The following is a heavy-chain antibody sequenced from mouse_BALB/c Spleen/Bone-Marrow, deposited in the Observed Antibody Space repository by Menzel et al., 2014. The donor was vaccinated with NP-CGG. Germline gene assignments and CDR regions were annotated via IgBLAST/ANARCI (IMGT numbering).Heavy chain of an antibody. V-gene: IGHV1S81*02. Sequence: QVQLKDSGAELVKPGASVKLSCKASGYTFTSYYMYWVKQRPGQGLEWIGEINPSNGGTNFNEKFKSKATLTVDKSSSTAYMQLSSLTSEDSAVYYCTGSTMITYFDYWGQGTILTVSS. CDR2: INPSNGGT. J-gene: IGHJ2*01. CDR1: GYTFTSYY. CDR3: TGSTMITYFDY. D-gene: IGHD2-4*01.